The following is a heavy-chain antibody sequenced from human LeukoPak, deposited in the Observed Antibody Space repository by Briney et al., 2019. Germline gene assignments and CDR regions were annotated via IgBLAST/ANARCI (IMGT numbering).Heavy chain of an antibody. V-gene: IGHV4-59*01. Sequence: SETLSLTCTVSGGSMSDSHWSWIRQPPGKGLEWLGCIYYSGSTNYNPSLKSRVTISVDTSKNQFSLKLTSVTAADTAVYYCASCSGDNCYSHYYDYWGQGTLVTVSS. CDR2: IYYSGST. D-gene: IGHD2-15*01. CDR1: GGSMSDSH. CDR3: ASCSGDNCYSHYYDY. J-gene: IGHJ4*02.